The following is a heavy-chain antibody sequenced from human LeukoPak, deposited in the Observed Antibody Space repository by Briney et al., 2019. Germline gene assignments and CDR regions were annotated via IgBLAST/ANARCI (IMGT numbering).Heavy chain of an antibody. Sequence: ASVKVSCKASGYTFTSYDINWVRQATGQGLEWMGWMNPNSGNTGYAQKFQGRVTITRNTSISTAYMELSSLRSEDTAVYYCARGDWDTAMVTDTFDYYDSSGYYSGFDPWGQGTLVTVSS. V-gene: IGHV1-8*03. D-gene: IGHD3-22*01. CDR2: MNPNSGNT. J-gene: IGHJ5*02. CDR1: GYTFTSYD. CDR3: ARGDWDTAMVTDTFDYYDSSGYYSGFDP.